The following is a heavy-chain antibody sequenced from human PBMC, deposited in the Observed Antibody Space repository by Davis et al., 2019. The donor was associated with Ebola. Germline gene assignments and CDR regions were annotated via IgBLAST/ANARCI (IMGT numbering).Heavy chain of an antibody. CDR3: ARHPGTAVAGFGRVDY. V-gene: IGHV5-51*01. Sequence: KVSCKGSGYSFTSNWIAWVRQMPGKGLEWMGIIFPGDSDTRYSPSFQGQVSISVDKSISMAYLQWSSLKASDTAMYYCARHPGTAVAGFGRVDYWGQGTLVTVSS. CDR2: IFPGDSDT. CDR1: GYSFTSNW. D-gene: IGHD6-19*01. J-gene: IGHJ4*02.